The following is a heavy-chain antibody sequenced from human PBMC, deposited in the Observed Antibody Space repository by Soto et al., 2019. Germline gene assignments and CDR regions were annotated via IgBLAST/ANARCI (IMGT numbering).Heavy chain of an antibody. J-gene: IGHJ3*02. CDR3: ARAGDSDDAFDI. CDR2: IYYSGST. CDR1: GGSISSGGYY. D-gene: IGHD7-27*01. Sequence: PSETLSLTCTVSGGSISSGGYYWSWIRQHPGKGLEWIGYIYYSGSTYYNPSLKSRVTISVDTSKNQFSLKLSSVTAADTAVYYCARAGDSDDAFDIWGQGTMVTVSS. V-gene: IGHV4-31*03.